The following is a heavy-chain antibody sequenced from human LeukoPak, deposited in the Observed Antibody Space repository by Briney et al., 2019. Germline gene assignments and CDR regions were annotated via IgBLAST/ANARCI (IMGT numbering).Heavy chain of an antibody. Sequence: GGSLRLSCAASGFTFSNYAMSWVRQAPGKGLEWVSGISGSGGNTYYTDSVKGRFTVSRDNSKNTLFLQMSSLRADDTAIYYCATEKGDSPDYWGQGTLVTVSS. J-gene: IGHJ4*02. V-gene: IGHV3-23*01. D-gene: IGHD2-21*01. CDR3: ATEKGDSPDY. CDR2: ISGSGGNT. CDR1: GFTFSNYA.